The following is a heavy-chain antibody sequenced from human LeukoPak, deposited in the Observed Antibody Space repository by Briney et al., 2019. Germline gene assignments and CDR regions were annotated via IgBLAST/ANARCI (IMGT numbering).Heavy chain of an antibody. Sequence: PETLSLTCTVSGGSISSYYWSWIRQPPGKGLEWIGYIYYSGSTNYNPSLKSRVTISVDTSKNQFSPKLSSVTAADTAVYYCARLTGDPDYFDYWGQGTLVTVSS. CDR3: ARLTGDPDYFDY. V-gene: IGHV4-59*01. CDR2: IYYSGST. D-gene: IGHD7-27*01. CDR1: GGSISSYY. J-gene: IGHJ4*02.